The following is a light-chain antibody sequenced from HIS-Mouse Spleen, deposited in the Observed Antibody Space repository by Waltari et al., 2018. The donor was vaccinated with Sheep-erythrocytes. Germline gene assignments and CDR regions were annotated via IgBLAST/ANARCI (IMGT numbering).Light chain of an antibody. CDR1: SSNTGAGDD. Sequence: QSVLTQPPSVSGAPGQRVTISCTGSSSNTGAGDDVHWYQPLPGTAPKLLIYGNSNRPSGVPDRFSGSKSGTSASLAITGLQAEDEADYYCQSYDSSLSGSVFGGGTKLTVL. J-gene: IGLJ2*01. CDR3: QSYDSSLSGSV. V-gene: IGLV1-40*01. CDR2: GNS.